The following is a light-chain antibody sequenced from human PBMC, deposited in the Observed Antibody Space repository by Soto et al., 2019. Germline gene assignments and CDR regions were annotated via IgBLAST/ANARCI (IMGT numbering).Light chain of an antibody. CDR1: SSDVGSYDL. V-gene: IGLV2-23*01. Sequence: QSVLTQPASVSGSPGQSITISCTGTSSDVGSYDLVSWYQQHPGTAPKLMIYEGSKRPSGVSYRFSGSKSGNTASLTISGLRTEDEADYYCFSYGGSTTVVFGGGTKLTVL. CDR2: EGS. J-gene: IGLJ2*01. CDR3: FSYGGSTTVV.